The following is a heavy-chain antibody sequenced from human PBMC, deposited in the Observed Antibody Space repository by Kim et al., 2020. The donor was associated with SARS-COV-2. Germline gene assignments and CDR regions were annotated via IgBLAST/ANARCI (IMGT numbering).Heavy chain of an antibody. CDR3: AREAPSSGLFGYGLDV. CDR1: GFTFSSFA. J-gene: IGHJ6*01. V-gene: IGHV3-23*01. CDR2: VSGSGAST. Sequence: GGSLRLSCGGSGFTFSSFAITWVRQAPGKGLEWVASVSGSGASTYSADAVKGRFTISRDNSKSTLFLQMNNLRVEDTAVYFCAREAPSSGLFGYGLDVWG. D-gene: IGHD3-10*01.